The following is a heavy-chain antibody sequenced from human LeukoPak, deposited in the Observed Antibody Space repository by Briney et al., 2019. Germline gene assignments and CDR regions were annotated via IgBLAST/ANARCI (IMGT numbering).Heavy chain of an antibody. J-gene: IGHJ4*02. CDR3: ARGPRDPTEYCSRGACAPTYEV. CDR2: ISSSGRKI. CDR1: GFTFSDYE. D-gene: IGHD2-15*01. Sequence: GGSLRLSCAVSGFTFSDYEMNWVCQAPGKGLEWVSYISSSGRKIYYADSVKGRFTISRDNAKNSLYLQMNSLRADDTAVYYCARGPRDPTEYCSRGACAPTYEVWGQGALVTVSS. V-gene: IGHV3-48*03.